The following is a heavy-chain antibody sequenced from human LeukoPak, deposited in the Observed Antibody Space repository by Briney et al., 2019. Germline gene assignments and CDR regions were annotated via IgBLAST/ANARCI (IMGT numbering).Heavy chain of an antibody. D-gene: IGHD2-15*01. V-gene: IGHV4-59*08. CDR2: VYNSGNT. CDR3: VRHSRVVAFDY. CDR1: GGSISNYY. Sequence: SETLSLTCAVSGGSISNYYWTWIRQPPGTGLEWIGYVYNSGNTNYNPSLKSRVTISEDTSKNQVSLKLSSVTAADTAVYYCVRHSRVVAFDYWGQGNLVTVSS. J-gene: IGHJ4*02.